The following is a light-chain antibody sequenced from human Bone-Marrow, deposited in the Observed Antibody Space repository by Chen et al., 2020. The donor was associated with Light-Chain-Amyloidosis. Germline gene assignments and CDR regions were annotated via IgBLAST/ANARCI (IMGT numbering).Light chain of an antibody. CDR1: DLPTKY. CDR2: RDT. V-gene: IGLV3-25*03. J-gene: IGLJ2*01. Sequence: SYELTQPPSVSVSPGQTARITCSGDDLPTKYAYWYQQKPGQAPVLVIHRDTERPSGISERFSGSSSGKTATLTISGVQAGDEADYHCQSADSSGTYEGIFGGGTKLTVL. CDR3: QSADSSGTYEGI.